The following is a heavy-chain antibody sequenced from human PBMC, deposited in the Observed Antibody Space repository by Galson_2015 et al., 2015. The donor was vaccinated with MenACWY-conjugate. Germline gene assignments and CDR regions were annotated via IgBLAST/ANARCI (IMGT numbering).Heavy chain of an antibody. CDR1: GGSISSYY. J-gene: IGHJ6*02. Sequence: SETLSLTCTVSGGSISSYYWSWIRQPPGKGLEWIGYIYYSGSTNYNPSLKSRVTISVDTSKNQFSLKLSSVTAADTAVYYCARDKPHNRNYDFWSGYGYYYGMDVWGQGTTVTVSS. D-gene: IGHD3-3*01. CDR3: ARDKPHNRNYDFWSGYGYYYGMDV. CDR2: IYYSGST. V-gene: IGHV4-59*01.